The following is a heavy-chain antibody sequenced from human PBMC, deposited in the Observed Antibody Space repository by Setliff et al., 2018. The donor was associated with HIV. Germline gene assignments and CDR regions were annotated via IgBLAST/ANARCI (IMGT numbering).Heavy chain of an antibody. D-gene: IGHD2-2*01. J-gene: IGHJ5*02. CDR3: AIHVTTVATSWFDP. Sequence: GESLKISCKGSGYSFTNSWIGWVRQMPGKGLESMGITYPGDSDAKYNPSFQGKVTISVDRSISTADLQWRTLKASDSGMYYCAIHVTTVATSWFDPWGQGTLVTVSS. CDR2: TYPGDSDA. CDR1: GYSFTNSW. V-gene: IGHV5-51*01.